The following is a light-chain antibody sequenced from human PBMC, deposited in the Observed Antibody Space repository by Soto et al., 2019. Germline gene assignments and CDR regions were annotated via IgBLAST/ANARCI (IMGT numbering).Light chain of an antibody. J-gene: IGKJ1*01. CDR2: DTS. Sequence: EIVLTQSPVTLSLSPGERATLSCRASQSVSSYLAWYQQKPGQAPRLLIYDTSSRVAGIPARFSGSGSGTDFTLSISSLEPEDIAVYYCQQRSNWPRTCGQGTKVEIK. CDR3: QQRSNWPRT. V-gene: IGKV3-11*01. CDR1: QSVSSY.